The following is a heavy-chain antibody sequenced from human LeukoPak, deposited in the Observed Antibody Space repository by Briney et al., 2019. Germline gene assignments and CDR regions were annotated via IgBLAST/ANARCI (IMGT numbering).Heavy chain of an antibody. Sequence: GGSLRLSCAASGFTFSTYNMNWVRQAPGKGLEWVSSISYSRSYIYYADSVKGRFTISRDNAKNSLYLQMNSLRAEDTAVYYCARDPGTFLNKRGINFDYWGQGTLVTVSS. V-gene: IGHV3-21*01. CDR2: ISYSRSYI. CDR1: GFTFSTYN. CDR3: ARDPGTFLNKRGINFDY. J-gene: IGHJ4*02. D-gene: IGHD1-14*01.